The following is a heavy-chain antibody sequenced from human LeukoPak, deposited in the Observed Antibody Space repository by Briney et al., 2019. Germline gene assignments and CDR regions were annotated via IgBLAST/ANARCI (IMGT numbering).Heavy chain of an antibody. CDR1: GFTFSSYG. D-gene: IGHD4-17*01. CDR3: ARKSPYAPYYYGMDV. CDR2: IWYGGSNK. J-gene: IGHJ6*02. V-gene: IGHV3-33*01. Sequence: GGSLRLSCAASGFTFSSYGMHWVRQAPGKGLEWVAVIWYGGSNKYYTDSVKGRFTISRDNPKNTLYLQMNSLRAEDTAVYYCARKSPYAPYYYGMDVWGQGTTVTVSS.